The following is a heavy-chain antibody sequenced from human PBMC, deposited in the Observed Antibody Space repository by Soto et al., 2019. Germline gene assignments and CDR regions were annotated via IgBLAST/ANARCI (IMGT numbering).Heavy chain of an antibody. CDR1: GFTFRSFG. J-gene: IGHJ5*02. D-gene: IGHD3-10*01. V-gene: IGHV3-21*01. Sequence: GGSLRLSCAASGFTFRSFGINWVRQAPGKGLEWVSSISSHSDYIYYADSVEGRFSISRDNAKNSVSLQMNSLRAEDTAVYYYARVLGSGLNWLDPWGQGTLVTVSS. CDR2: ISSHSDYI. CDR3: ARVLGSGLNWLDP.